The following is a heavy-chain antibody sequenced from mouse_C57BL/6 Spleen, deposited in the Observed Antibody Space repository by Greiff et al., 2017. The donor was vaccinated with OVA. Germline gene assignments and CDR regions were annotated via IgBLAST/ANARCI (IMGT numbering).Heavy chain of an antibody. CDR3: AREGGSSPLDY. J-gene: IGHJ2*01. CDR1: GYTFTDYY. V-gene: IGHV1-26*01. Sequence: EVQLQQSGPELVKPGASVKISCKASGYTFTDYYMNWVKQSHGKSLEWIGDINPNNGGTSYNQKFKGKATLTVDKSSSTAYMELRSLTSEDSAVYYCAREGGSSPLDYWGQGTTLTVSS. CDR2: INPNNGGT. D-gene: IGHD1-1*01.